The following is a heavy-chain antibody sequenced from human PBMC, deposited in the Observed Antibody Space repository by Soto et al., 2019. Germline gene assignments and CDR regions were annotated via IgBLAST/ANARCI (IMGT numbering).Heavy chain of an antibody. J-gene: IGHJ1*01. V-gene: IGHV3-23*01. Sequence: EVQLLESGGGLVHPGGSLRLSCAASGFTFSSYALSWVRQAPGKGLEWVSSISGSGGSTYYVDSVKGRFTISRDNSKNTLFLQMNSLRAEDTAVYYCAKGPAAEYFQHWGQGTLVTVSS. CDR2: ISGSGGST. D-gene: IGHD2-2*01. CDR3: AKGPAAEYFQH. CDR1: GFTFSSYA.